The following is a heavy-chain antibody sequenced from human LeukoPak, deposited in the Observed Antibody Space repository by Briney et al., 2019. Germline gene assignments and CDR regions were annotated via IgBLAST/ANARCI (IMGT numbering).Heavy chain of an antibody. Sequence: PGGSLRLSCAASGFTFSSYSMNWVRQAPGKGLEWVSYISSSSSTICYADSVKGRFTISRDNAKNSLYLQMNSLRAADTAVYYCAREGVEMATTIFDYWGQGTLVTVSS. CDR3: AREGVEMATTIFDY. CDR1: GFTFSSYS. J-gene: IGHJ4*02. CDR2: ISSSSSTI. D-gene: IGHD5-24*01. V-gene: IGHV3-48*01.